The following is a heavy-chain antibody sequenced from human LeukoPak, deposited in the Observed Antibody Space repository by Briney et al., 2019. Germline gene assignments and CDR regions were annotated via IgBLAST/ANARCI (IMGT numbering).Heavy chain of an antibody. D-gene: IGHD3-3*01. V-gene: IGHV3-48*02. CDR3: ALLPLRIFPDVFDL. J-gene: IGHJ3*01. CDR2: ISSTTSTI. Sequence: PGGSLRLSCAASGFTVSGYRMNWVRQARGKGREWISYISSTTSTIYYADSVKGRFTISRDNAKNSLYLQMNSLRDEDTAVYYCALLPLRIFPDVFDLWGQGTMVTVSS. CDR1: GFTVSGYR.